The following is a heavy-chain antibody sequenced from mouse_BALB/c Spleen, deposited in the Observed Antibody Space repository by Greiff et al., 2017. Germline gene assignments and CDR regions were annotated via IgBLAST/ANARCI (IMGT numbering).Heavy chain of an antibody. J-gene: IGHJ3*01. CDR1: GFNINDTY. Sequence: VQLQQSGAELVKPGASVKLSCTASGFNINDTYMHWVKQRPEQGLEWIGRIDPANGNTKYDPKFQGKATITADTSSNTAYLQLSSLTSEDTAVYYCARWAPYYGYDEKAGFAYWGQGTLVTVSA. CDR3: ARWAPYYGYDEKAGFAY. D-gene: IGHD2-9*01. CDR2: IDPANGNT. V-gene: IGHV14-3*02.